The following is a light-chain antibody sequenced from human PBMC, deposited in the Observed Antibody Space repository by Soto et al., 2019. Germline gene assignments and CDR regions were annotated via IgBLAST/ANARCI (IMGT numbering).Light chain of an antibody. CDR2: DAS. Sequence: DIQMTQSPSSLSASVGDRVTITCRSSQSINNYLNWYQQRPGKAPKVLIYDASSLQSGVPSRFSGSGSGTEFTLTISSLQREDFATYYCQQGFSAPPWTVGQGTKVEIK. CDR3: QQGFSAPPWT. V-gene: IGKV1-39*01. CDR1: QSINNY. J-gene: IGKJ1*01.